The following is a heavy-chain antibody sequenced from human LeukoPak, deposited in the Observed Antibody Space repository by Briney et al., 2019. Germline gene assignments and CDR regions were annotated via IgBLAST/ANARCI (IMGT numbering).Heavy chain of an antibody. J-gene: IGHJ4*02. V-gene: IGHV3-53*01. CDR3: ARGLITMVRGVTDY. Sequence: GGSLRLSCAASGFTVSSNYMSWVRQAPGKGLEWVSVIYSGGSTYYADSVKGRFTISRDNSMNTLYLQMNSLRAEDTAVYYCARGLITMVRGVTDYWGQGTLVTVSS. CDR2: IYSGGST. D-gene: IGHD3-10*01. CDR1: GFTVSSNY.